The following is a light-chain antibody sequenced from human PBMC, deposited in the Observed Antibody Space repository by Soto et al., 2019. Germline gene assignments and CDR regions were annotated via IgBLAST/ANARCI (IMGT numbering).Light chain of an antibody. CDR3: QQCDSPPFT. V-gene: IGKV1-5*03. CDR2: NAS. CDR1: QSISNW. J-gene: IGKJ2*01. Sequence: DIQMTQSPSTLSASVGDRVTITCRASQSISNWLAWYQQKPGKAPNLLIYNASNLQSGVPSRFSGSGSGTEFPLTISVLPHDYVANYYRQQCDSPPFTFGQGTKLEIK.